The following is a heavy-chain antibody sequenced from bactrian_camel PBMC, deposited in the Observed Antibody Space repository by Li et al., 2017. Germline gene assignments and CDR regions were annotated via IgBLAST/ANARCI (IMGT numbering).Heavy chain of an antibody. J-gene: IGHJ7*01. CDR2: VTGGDGDK. CDR1: GFTFKAVD. V-gene: IGHV3S40*01. Sequence: VQLVESGGGLVQPGGSLRLACTASGFTFKAVDMNWVRQAPGKGFEWVSVVTGGDGDKDYQESVKGRFTTSRDNGKNTLYLQLNSMTTEDTAIYYCTKQRRTVYYAMDYWGNGTQVTVS.